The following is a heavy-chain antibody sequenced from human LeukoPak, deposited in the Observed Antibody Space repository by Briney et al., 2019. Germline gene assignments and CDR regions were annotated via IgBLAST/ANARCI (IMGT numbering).Heavy chain of an antibody. CDR2: IYYSGST. J-gene: IGHJ4*02. D-gene: IGHD2-15*01. Sequence: SETLSLTCTVSGGSISSYYWSWIRQPAGKGLEWLGYIYYSGSTNYNPSLKSRVPISVDTSKNQFSLKLSSVTAADTAVYYCARVYCSGGSCYSGFDYWGQGTLVTVSS. CDR1: GGSISSYY. V-gene: IGHV4-59*01. CDR3: ARVYCSGGSCYSGFDY.